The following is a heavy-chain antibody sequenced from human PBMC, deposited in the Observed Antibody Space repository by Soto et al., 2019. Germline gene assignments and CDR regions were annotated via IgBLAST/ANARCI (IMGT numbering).Heavy chain of an antibody. CDR2: IADTGGDA. J-gene: IGHJ4*02. Sequence: GGSLRLSCVASGLTFGSRAMSWVRQAPGEGLQWVSTIADTGGDAKYADSVRGRFVISRDNSKKTLYLQMTSLTAEDSAMYFCARGSTDSYPGSRIFDFWGRGTLVTVSS. D-gene: IGHD3-10*01. V-gene: IGHV3-23*01. CDR3: ARGSTDSYPGSRIFDF. CDR1: GLTFGSRA.